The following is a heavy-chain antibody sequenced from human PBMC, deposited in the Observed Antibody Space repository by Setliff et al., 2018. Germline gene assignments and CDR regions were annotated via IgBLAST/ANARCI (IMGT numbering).Heavy chain of an antibody. J-gene: IGHJ4*02. CDR3: ARGRAGHSGH. CDR1: GGSISSGGYY. V-gene: IGHV4-31*03. CDR2: IYYSGSTS. D-gene: IGHD6-19*01. Sequence: SETLSLTCTVSGGSISSGGYYWSWIRQHPGKGLEWIGYIYYSGSTSYYNPSLKSRVTISVDKSKNQFSLKLSSGTAADTAVYYCARGRAGHSGHWGQGTLVTVSS.